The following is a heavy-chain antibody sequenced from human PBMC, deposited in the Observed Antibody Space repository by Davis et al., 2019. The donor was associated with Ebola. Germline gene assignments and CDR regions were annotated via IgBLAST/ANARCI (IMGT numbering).Heavy chain of an antibody. Sequence: AASVKVSCKASGYTFTSYAMHWVRQAPGQRLEWMGWINAGNGNTKYSQKFQGRVTITRDTSASTAYMELSSLRSEDTAVYYCARDDYVWGSYRYGYWGQGTLVTVSS. D-gene: IGHD3-16*02. CDR3: ARDDYVWGSYRYGY. CDR2: INAGNGNT. J-gene: IGHJ4*02. V-gene: IGHV1-3*01. CDR1: GYTFTSYA.